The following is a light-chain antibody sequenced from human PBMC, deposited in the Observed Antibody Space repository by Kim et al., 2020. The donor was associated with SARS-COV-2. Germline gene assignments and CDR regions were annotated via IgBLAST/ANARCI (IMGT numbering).Light chain of an antibody. V-gene: IGLV1-44*01. CDR2: GDD. CDR1: SSSIGNNP. Sequence: QSVLTQPPSVSGTPGQRVTISCSGSSSSIGNNPVSWYQQLPETAPKLLIYGDDQRPSGVPGRFSGSKSGTSASLAISGLQSGDDGDYFCATWDDSVYGRVFGGGTRLTVL. CDR3: ATWDDSVYGRV. J-gene: IGLJ3*02.